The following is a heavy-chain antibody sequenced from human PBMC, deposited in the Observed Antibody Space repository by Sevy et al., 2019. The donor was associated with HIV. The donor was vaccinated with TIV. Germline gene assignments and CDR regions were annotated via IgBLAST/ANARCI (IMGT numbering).Heavy chain of an antibody. CDR3: ARLFSCGGDCYYLDY. D-gene: IGHD2-21*02. J-gene: IGHJ4*02. Sequence: GGSLRLSCAGSGFTFSSYDMHWVRQAPGKGLEWVAVTLHDGKYNNYADSVKVRFTISRDNFKNTLYLQMNSLRVEDTAVYFCARLFSCGGDCYYLDYWGQGALVTVSS. V-gene: IGHV3-30*04. CDR2: TLHDGKYN. CDR1: GFTFSSYD.